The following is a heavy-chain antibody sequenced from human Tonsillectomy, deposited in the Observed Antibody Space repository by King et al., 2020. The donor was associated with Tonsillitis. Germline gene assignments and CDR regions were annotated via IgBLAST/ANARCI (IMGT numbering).Heavy chain of an antibody. CDR1: GFSLSNARMG. CDR3: ARVTTVTKSYYYYGLDV. Sequence: TLKESGPVLVKPTETLTLTCTVSGFSLSNARMGVSWIRQPPGKALEWLSHIFSNDEKSSSTSLKNRLTISKDTSKGQVVLTMTNMDPVDTATYYCARVTTVTKSYYYYGLDVWGQGTTVTVSS. J-gene: IGHJ6*02. V-gene: IGHV2-26*01. CDR2: IFSNDEK. D-gene: IGHD4-17*01.